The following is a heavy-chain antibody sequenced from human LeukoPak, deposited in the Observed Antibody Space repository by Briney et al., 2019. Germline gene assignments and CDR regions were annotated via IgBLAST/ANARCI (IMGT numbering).Heavy chain of an antibody. J-gene: IGHJ4*02. D-gene: IGHD6-13*01. Sequence: GGSLRLSCAASGFTFSLYWMSWVRQARGKGLEWLANRQQDGSECNYVDSVRGRLIISRENADNSVFLQMNSLRVEDTAVYYCARVRIGAAFDYWGQGTLVTVSS. CDR1: GFTFSLYW. V-gene: IGHV3-7*01. CDR2: RQQDGSEC. CDR3: ARVRIGAAFDY.